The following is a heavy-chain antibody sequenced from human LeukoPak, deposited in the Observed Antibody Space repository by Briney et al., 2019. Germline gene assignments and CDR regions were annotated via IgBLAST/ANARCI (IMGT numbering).Heavy chain of an antibody. CDR1: GFTFSSYG. D-gene: IGHD4-17*01. CDR2: ISYDGSNK. Sequence: GGSLRLSCAASGFTFSSYGMHWVRQAPGKGLEWVAVISYDGSNKYYADSVKGRFTISRDNSKNTLYLQMNSLRAEDTAVYYCARVPPGDYRDYWGQGTLVTVSS. CDR3: ARVPPGDYRDY. J-gene: IGHJ4*02. V-gene: IGHV3-30*03.